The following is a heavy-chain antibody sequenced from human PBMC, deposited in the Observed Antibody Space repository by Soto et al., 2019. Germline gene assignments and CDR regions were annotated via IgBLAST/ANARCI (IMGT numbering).Heavy chain of an antibody. Sequence: GESLKISCKGSGYSFTSYWIGWVRQMPGKGLEWMGIIYPGDSDTRYSPSFQGQVTISADKSISTAYLQWSSLKASDTAMYYCARLTYYYASSGPIALDYWGQGTLVTVSS. CDR1: GYSFTSYW. CDR2: IYPGDSDT. J-gene: IGHJ4*02. D-gene: IGHD3-22*01. CDR3: ARLTYYYASSGPIALDY. V-gene: IGHV5-51*01.